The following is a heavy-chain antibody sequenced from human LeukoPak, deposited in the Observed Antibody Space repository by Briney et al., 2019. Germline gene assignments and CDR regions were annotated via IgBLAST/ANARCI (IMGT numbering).Heavy chain of an antibody. CDR1: GFTFNSYS. CDR3: ARASGDIVETATMGSY. V-gene: IGHV3-21*01. J-gene: IGHJ4*02. CDR2: ISSSSSSI. D-gene: IGHD5-18*01. Sequence: GGSLRLSCAASGFTFNSYSMNWVRQAPGKGLEWDSSISSSSSSIYYADSVKGRFTISRDNAKNSLYLQMNSLRAEDTAVYYCARASGDIVETATMGSYWGQGTLVTVSS.